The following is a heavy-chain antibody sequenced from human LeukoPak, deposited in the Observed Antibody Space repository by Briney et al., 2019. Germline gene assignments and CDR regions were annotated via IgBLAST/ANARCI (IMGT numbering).Heavy chain of an antibody. Sequence: GESMKISCKGSGYTFTDYWIGWVRQMPGKGLEWMGIIYPGDSDTTCSPSFQGQGSISADKSINTAYLQWSSLKASDTAIYYCARHAAYSSGWSFDCWGQGTLVTVSS. V-gene: IGHV5-51*01. D-gene: IGHD6-19*01. CDR3: ARHAAYSSGWSFDC. CDR1: GYTFTDYW. CDR2: IYPGDSDT. J-gene: IGHJ4*02.